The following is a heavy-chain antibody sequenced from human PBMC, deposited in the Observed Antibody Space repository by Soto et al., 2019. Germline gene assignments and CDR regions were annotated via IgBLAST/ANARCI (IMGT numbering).Heavy chain of an antibody. CDR3: ARDDRYYYDSSGYLDY. V-gene: IGHV1-46*01. D-gene: IGHD3-22*01. J-gene: IGHJ4*02. CDR1: GYTFTSYY. CDR2: INPSGGST. Sequence: ASVKVSCKXSGYTFTSYYMHWVRQAPGQGLEWMGIINPSGGSTSYAQKFQGRVTMTRDTSTSTGYMELSSLRSEDTAVYYCARDDRYYYDSSGYLDYWGQGTLVTVSS.